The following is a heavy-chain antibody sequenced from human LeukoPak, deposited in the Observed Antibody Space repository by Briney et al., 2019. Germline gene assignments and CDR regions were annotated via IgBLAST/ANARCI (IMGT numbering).Heavy chain of an antibody. CDR1: GFTLSNYW. Sequence: GGSLRLSCAASGFTLSNYWMHWVRQAPGKGLVWVSRISGDEIWTSYADSVKGRFTISRDNAKHSLYLQMNSLRAEDTAVYYCAREYCSGGSCYKGGIDYWGQGTLVTVSS. CDR2: ISGDEIWT. D-gene: IGHD2-15*01. V-gene: IGHV3-74*01. J-gene: IGHJ4*02. CDR3: AREYCSGGSCYKGGIDY.